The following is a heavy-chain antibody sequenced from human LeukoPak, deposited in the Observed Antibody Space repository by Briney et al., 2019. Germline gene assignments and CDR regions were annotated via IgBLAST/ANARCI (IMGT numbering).Heavy chain of an antibody. D-gene: IGHD2-15*01. J-gene: IGHJ4*02. Sequence: PGGSLRLSCAASGFIFSSYGMHWVRQAPGKGLEWVAILWYDGSNKYYADSVKGRFTISRDNSKNTLYLQMNSLRAEDTAVYYRAKRETDIVVMAYWGQGTLVTVSS. CDR1: GFIFSSYG. CDR2: LWYDGSNK. V-gene: IGHV3-30*02. CDR3: AKRETDIVVMAY.